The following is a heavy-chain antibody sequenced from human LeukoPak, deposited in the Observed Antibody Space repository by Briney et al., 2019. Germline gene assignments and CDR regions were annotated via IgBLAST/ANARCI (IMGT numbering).Heavy chain of an antibody. V-gene: IGHV3-23*01. J-gene: IGHJ4*02. Sequence: GGSLRLSCAASGFTFSNYAMNWVRQAPGKGLEWVSAISGGGDKFYADSVKGRFSISRDNSKNTLYLQMNSLRVEDTAIYYYAKVDRAAGAERWGQGTLVAVSS. CDR2: ISGGGDK. D-gene: IGHD6-19*01. CDR1: GFTFSNYA. CDR3: AKVDRAAGAER.